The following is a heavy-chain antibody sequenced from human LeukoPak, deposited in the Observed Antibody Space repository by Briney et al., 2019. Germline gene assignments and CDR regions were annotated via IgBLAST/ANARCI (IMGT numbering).Heavy chain of an antibody. CDR2: IYTSGST. CDR3: ARDGTIFPNWSDP. D-gene: IGHD3-3*01. Sequence: SETLSLTCTVSGGSISSSSYYWSWIRQPAGKGLEWIGRIYTSGSTNYNPSLKSRVTMSVDTSKNQFSLKLSSVTAADTAVYYCARDGTIFPNWSDPWGQGTLVTVSS. J-gene: IGHJ5*02. V-gene: IGHV4-61*02. CDR1: GGSISSSSYY.